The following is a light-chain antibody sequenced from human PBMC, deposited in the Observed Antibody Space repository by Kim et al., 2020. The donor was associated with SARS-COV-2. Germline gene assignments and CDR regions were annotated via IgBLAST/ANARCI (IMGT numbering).Light chain of an antibody. CDR1: SGHSSYA. J-gene: IGLJ3*02. CDR2: LNSDGSH. CDR3: QTCGTGWV. Sequence: QLVLTQSPSASASLGASVKLTCTLSSGHSSYAIAWHQQQPEKGPRYLMKLNSDGSHSKGDGIPDRFSGSSSGAERYLTISSLQSEDEADYYCQTCGTGWVFGGGTQLTVL. V-gene: IGLV4-69*01.